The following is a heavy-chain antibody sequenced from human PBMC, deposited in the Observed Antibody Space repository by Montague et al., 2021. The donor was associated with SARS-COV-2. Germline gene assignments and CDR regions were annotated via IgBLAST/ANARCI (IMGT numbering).Heavy chain of an antibody. J-gene: IGHJ6*02. CDR1: GGSISSSTYY. D-gene: IGHD6-13*01. Sequence: SETLSLTCTVSGGSISSSTYYWGWIRQPPGKGLEWIGSIHHSGSTYYNPSLETRVTISVDTSKNQFSLKLSSVTAADTAVFYCARHGYTQVWYGMDVWGQGITVTVSS. V-gene: IGHV4-39*01. CDR3: ARHGYTQVWYGMDV. CDR2: IHHSGST.